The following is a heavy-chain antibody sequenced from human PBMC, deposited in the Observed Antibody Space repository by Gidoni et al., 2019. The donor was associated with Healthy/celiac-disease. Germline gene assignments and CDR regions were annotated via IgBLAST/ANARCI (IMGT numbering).Heavy chain of an antibody. CDR1: GFTFSSYW. J-gene: IGHJ4*02. CDR2: INDDGSGT. V-gene: IGHV3-74*01. CDR3: ARGRAFYFDY. Sequence: EVQLVESGGGLVQPGGSLRLACPVSGFTFSSYWVHWVRQAPGEGLVWVARINDDGSGTNYADSVKGRFTISRDNAKNTLYLQMNSLRADDTAVYYCARGRAFYFDYWGQGTLVTVSS.